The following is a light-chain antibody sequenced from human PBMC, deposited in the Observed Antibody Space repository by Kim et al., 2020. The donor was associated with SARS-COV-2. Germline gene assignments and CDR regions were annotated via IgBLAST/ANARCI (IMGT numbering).Light chain of an antibody. CDR1: QSLLHTNGYNY. V-gene: IGKV2-28*01. Sequence: DVVMTQSPLSLPVTPGEPASISCRSSQSLLHTNGYNYLDWYLQKPGQSPQLLIYLGSNRASGVPDRFRGSGSGTDFTLSISRVEAEDVGIYYCMQSLHTPWTFGQGTKVDIK. CDR3: MQSLHTPWT. J-gene: IGKJ1*01. CDR2: LGS.